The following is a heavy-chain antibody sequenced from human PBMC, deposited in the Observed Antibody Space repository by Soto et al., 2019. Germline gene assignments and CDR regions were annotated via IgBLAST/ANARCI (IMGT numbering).Heavy chain of an antibody. Sequence: GSLRLSCAASGFTFSSYAMSWVRLAPGKGLEWVSAISGSGGSTYYADSVKGRFTISRDNSKNTLYLQMNSLRAEDTAVYYCAKEALRYFDWLFNAFDYWGQGTLVTVSS. V-gene: IGHV3-23*01. J-gene: IGHJ4*02. D-gene: IGHD3-9*01. CDR2: ISGSGGST. CDR1: GFTFSSYA. CDR3: AKEALRYFDWLFNAFDY.